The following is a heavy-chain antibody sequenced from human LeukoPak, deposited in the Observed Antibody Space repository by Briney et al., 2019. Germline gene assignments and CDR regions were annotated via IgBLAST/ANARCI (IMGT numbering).Heavy chain of an antibody. J-gene: IGHJ4*02. V-gene: IGHV3-23*01. CDR1: GFTFSSYA. CDR3: AKGQILERPYYFDY. Sequence: PGGSLRLSCAASGFTFSSYAMSWVRQAPGKGLEWVSAISGSGGSTYYAVSVKCRFTISRDNSKNTLYLQMNSLRAEDTAVYYCAKGQILERPYYFDYWGQGTLVTVSS. D-gene: IGHD1-1*01. CDR2: ISGSGGST.